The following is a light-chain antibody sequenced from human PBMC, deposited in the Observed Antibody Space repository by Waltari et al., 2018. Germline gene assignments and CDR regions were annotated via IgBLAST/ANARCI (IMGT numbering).Light chain of an antibody. J-gene: IGLJ2*01. CDR1: DIARQR. Sequence: SYVLTQPPSVSVAPGQTARIPCGGNDIARQRCPWNQQKPGQAPVVVVYDDTDRPSGIPGRFSGSNSGNTATLIISRVEAGDEADYYCQVWDSGSHHVLFGGGTKLTVL. CDR3: QVWDSGSHHVL. V-gene: IGLV3-21*02. CDR2: DDT.